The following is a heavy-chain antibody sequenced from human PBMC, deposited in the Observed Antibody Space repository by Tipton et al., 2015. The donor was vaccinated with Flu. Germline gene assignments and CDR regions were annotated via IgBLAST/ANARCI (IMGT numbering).Heavy chain of an antibody. Sequence: VKPSETLSLTCTVSGGSISSYYWSWIRQPPGKGLEWIGYIYYSGSTNYNPSLKSRVTISVDTSKNQFSLKLSSVTAADTAVYYCARDRDTFDYWGQGTLVTVSS. J-gene: IGHJ4*02. CDR1: GGSISSYY. CDR3: ARDRDTFDY. D-gene: IGHD5-18*01. V-gene: IGHV4-59*01. CDR2: IYYSGST.